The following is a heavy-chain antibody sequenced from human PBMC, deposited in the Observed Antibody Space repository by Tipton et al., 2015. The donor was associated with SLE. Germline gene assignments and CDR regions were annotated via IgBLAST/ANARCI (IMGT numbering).Heavy chain of an antibody. CDR3: ARGTIVGATYGAFDI. CDR1: GGSFSGYY. J-gene: IGHJ3*02. Sequence: TLSLTCAVYGGSFSGYYWSWIRQPPGKGLEWIGEINHSGSTNYNPSLKSRVTISVDTSKNQFSLKLSSVTAADTAVYYCARGTIVGATYGAFDIWGQGTMVTVSS. D-gene: IGHD1-26*01. CDR2: INHSGST. V-gene: IGHV4-34*01.